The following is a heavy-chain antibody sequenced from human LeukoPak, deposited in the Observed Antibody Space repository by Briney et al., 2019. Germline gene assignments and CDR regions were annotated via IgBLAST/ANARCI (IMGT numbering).Heavy chain of an antibody. CDR3: ASRFGTRTFDY. V-gene: IGHV4-59*08. J-gene: IGHJ4*03. Sequence: SETLSLTCTGSGCTISSYYWSWLRQPPGKGLEWIGYIHYRGSTNYNPFLKSRVTISVDTSKNQFSLKLSSATAADTAVYYCASRFGTRTFDYSGHRTLVTVSS. CDR2: IHYRGST. D-gene: IGHD3/OR15-3a*01. CDR1: GCTISSYY.